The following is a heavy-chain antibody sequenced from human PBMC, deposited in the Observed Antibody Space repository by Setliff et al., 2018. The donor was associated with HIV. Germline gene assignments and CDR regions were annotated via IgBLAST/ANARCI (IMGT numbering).Heavy chain of an antibody. J-gene: IGHJ6*02. D-gene: IGHD1-26*01. CDR1: GYSISSNFL. CDR3: ARGYSGYVGFTSMDV. Sequence: PSETLSLTCAVSGYSISSNFLWGWVRQPPGQGLEWIGSIHHAGSTYYNPSLKSRVRISLDTSKNQFSLRLSSVTAADTAVYYCARGYSGYVGFTSMDVWGQGTTVTVSS. CDR2: IHHAGST. V-gene: IGHV4-38-2*01.